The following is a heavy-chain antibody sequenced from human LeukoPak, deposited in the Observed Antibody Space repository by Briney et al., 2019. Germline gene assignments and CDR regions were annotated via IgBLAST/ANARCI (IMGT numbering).Heavy chain of an antibody. CDR2: IYYSGST. CDR3: VRGSTLRHYQY. CDR1: GDSITTYY. J-gene: IGHJ4*02. D-gene: IGHD3-16*01. Sequence: SETLSLTCSVSGDSITTYYWGWIRRPPGKGLEWIGSIYYSGSTYYNPSLKSRVTVSVDTSKNQFSLNLSSVTAADTAVYYCVRGSTLRHYQYWGQGTLVTVSS. V-gene: IGHV4-39*01.